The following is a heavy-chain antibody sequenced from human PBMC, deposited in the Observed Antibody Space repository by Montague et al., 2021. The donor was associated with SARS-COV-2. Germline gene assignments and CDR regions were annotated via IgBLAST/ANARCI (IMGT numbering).Heavy chain of an antibody. CDR2: IYSGGSST. CDR3: AKQARITMIVGVYPDGIDY. J-gene: IGHJ4*02. CDR1: GFTFSSYA. Sequence: SLRLSCAASGFTFSSYAMSWVRQAPGKGLEWASVIYSGGSSTYYADSVKGRFTISRDNSKNTLYLQMNSLRAEDTAVYYCAKQARITMIVGVYPDGIDYWGQGTLVTVSS. V-gene: IGHV3-23*03. D-gene: IGHD3-22*01.